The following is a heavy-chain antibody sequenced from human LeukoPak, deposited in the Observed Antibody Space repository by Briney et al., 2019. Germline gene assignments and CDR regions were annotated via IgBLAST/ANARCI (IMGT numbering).Heavy chain of an antibody. CDR3: AKEATWGEWCFDY. D-gene: IGHD2-15*01. CDR2: IADDGRAK. V-gene: IGHV3-30*18. CDR1: GFTFRNYG. Sequence: GRSLRLSCVVSGFTFRNYGMHWVRQAPGKGLEWVAVIADDGRAKFYADSVKGRFTISRDNSKNTLYLQMNSLRAEDTAVYYCAKEATWGEWCFDYWGQGTLVTVSS. J-gene: IGHJ4*02.